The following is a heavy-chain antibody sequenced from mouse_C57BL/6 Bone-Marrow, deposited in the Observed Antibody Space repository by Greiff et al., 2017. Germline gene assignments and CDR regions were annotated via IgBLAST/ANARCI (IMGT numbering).Heavy chain of an antibody. CDR3: ARLEFDGSGGDWYFDV. D-gene: IGHD1-1*01. CDR2: IYPRDGST. J-gene: IGHJ1*03. Sequence: QVQLKESGPELVKPGASVKLSCKASGYTFTSYDINWVKQRPGQGLEWIGGIYPRDGSTKYNEKFKGKATLTVDTSSSTAYMELHSLTSEDSAVYFCARLEFDGSGGDWYFDVWGTGTTVTVSS. V-gene: IGHV1-85*01. CDR1: GYTFTSYD.